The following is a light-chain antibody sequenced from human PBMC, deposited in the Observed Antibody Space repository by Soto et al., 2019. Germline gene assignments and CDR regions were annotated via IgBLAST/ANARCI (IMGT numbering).Light chain of an antibody. V-gene: IGKV3-20*01. CDR2: GAS. J-gene: IGKJ1*01. CDR3: QQYGNSPPT. CDR1: QSVSSSY. Sequence: IVLTHSPGTLSLSPWYRSTLSCSSSQSVSSSYLAWYQQKPGQAPRLLIYGASSRATGIPDRFSGSGSGTDFTLTISRLEPEDFAVYYCQQYGNSPPTFGQGTKVDIK.